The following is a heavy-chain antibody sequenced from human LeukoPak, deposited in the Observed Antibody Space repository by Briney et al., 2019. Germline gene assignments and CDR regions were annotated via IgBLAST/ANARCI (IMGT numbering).Heavy chain of an antibody. Sequence: VGSLRLSSAASGFSFSSYAMTWVRQAPGKGLEWGSSISVNGGTTYSADSVKGRFTISRDSSKNTLYLQMNSLRAEDTAVYYCVKGGGNVRRYFEYWGQGALVTVSS. V-gene: IGHV3-23*01. J-gene: IGHJ4*02. CDR1: GFSFSSYA. CDR2: ISVNGGTT. CDR3: VKGGGNVRRYFEY. D-gene: IGHD4-23*01.